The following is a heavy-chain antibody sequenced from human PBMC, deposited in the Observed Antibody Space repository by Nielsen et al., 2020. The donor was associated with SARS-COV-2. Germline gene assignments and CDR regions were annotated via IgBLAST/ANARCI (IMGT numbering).Heavy chain of an antibody. J-gene: IGHJ3*02. Sequence: GRSLRLSCAASGFTFSSYAMHWVRQAPGKGLEWVAVISYDGSNKYYADSVKGRFTISRDNSKNTLYLQMNSLRAEDTAVYYCARESVTGTDAFDIWGQGTVVTVSS. CDR2: ISYDGSNK. D-gene: IGHD6-19*01. V-gene: IGHV3-30*04. CDR1: GFTFSSYA. CDR3: ARESVTGTDAFDI.